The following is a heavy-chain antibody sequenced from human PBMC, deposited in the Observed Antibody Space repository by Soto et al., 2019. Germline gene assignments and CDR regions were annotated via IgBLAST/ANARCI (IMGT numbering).Heavy chain of an antibody. CDR3: TTQGFGGLHGLVDV. CDR1: GGSISSYY. Sequence: SETLSLTCTVSGGSISSYYWSWIRQPPGKGLEWIGYIYYSGSTNYNPSLKSRVTISVDTSKNQFSLKLSSVTAADTSVYYCTTQGFGGLHGLVDVWGQGTTVTV. D-gene: IGHD3-10*01. CDR2: IYYSGST. J-gene: IGHJ6*02. V-gene: IGHV4-59*01.